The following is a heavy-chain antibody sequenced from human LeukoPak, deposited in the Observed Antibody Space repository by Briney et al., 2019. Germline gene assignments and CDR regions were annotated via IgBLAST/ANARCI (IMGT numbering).Heavy chain of an antibody. J-gene: IGHJ4*02. CDR1: GGPITEYY. V-gene: IGHV4-59*12. CDR3: ARGGTYGSGRNQHTTLDY. Sequence: SETLSLTCSVSGGPITEYYWSWIRQPPGKGLEWIGYIYHTGSTNYSPSLKSRVTMSVDASRNQFSLKLVSVTAADTAVYYCARGGTYGSGRNQHTTLDYWGQGTLVTVSS. CDR2: IYHTGST. D-gene: IGHD3-10*01.